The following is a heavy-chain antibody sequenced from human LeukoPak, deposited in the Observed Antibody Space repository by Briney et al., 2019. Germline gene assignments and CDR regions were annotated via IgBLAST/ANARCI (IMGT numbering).Heavy chain of an antibody. Sequence: GGSLRLSCAASGFTFRSYAMQWVRQAPGKGLEWVSYISSSSSYTNYADSVKGRFTISRDNAKNSLYLQMNSLRAEDTAVYYCARAFVVAVAGYDYWGQGTLVTVSS. CDR3: ARAFVVAVAGYDY. CDR2: ISSSSSYT. J-gene: IGHJ4*02. V-gene: IGHV3-21*05. D-gene: IGHD6-19*01. CDR1: GFTFRSYA.